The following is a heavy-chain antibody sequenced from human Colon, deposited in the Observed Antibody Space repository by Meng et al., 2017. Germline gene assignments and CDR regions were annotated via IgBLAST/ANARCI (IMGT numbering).Heavy chain of an antibody. CDR2: ISSDSRFI. J-gene: IGHJ4*02. V-gene: IGHV3-21*01. CDR1: GFIFSDYT. Sequence: EIQRVAPGAGSVKPGGSLRPPCAASGFIFSDYTMHGVRQAPGKGLEWVSSISSDSRFIFYADSVKGRFTISRDNAKESLFLQMDSLRVEDMGVYFCARKHRIMDPALDSWGPGTLVTVSS. CDR3: ARKHRIMDPALDS. D-gene: IGHD2-21*01.